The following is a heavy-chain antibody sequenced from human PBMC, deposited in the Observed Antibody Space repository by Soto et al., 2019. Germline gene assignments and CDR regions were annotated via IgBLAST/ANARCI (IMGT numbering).Heavy chain of an antibody. Sequence: SETRSRTWTVSGGSISSYCWSWIRQPPGKGLEWIGYIYYSGSTNYNPSLKSRVTISVDTSKNQFSLKLSSVTAADTAVYYCARGPYYDFWSGYTYYYYGMGVWGQGTTVTVSS. CDR1: GGSISSYC. V-gene: IGHV4-59*01. D-gene: IGHD3-3*01. J-gene: IGHJ6*02. CDR2: IYYSGST. CDR3: ARGPYYDFWSGYTYYYYGMGV.